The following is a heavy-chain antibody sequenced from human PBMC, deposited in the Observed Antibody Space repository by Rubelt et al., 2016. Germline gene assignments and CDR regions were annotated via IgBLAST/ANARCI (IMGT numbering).Heavy chain of an antibody. CDR2: IYSGGST. J-gene: IGHJ4*02. CDR3: ARDNDYDFWSGYSNAFFDY. Sequence: PGKGLEWVSVIYSGGSTYYADSVKGRFTISRDNSKNTLYLQMNSLRAEDTAVYYCARDNDYDFWSGYSNAFFDYWGQGTLVTVSS. V-gene: IGHV3-66*01. D-gene: IGHD3-3*01.